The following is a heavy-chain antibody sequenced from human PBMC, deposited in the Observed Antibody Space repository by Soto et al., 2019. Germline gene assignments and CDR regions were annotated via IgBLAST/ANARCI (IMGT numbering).Heavy chain of an antibody. J-gene: IGHJ4*02. CDR2: TYYRSRWHS. V-gene: IGHV6-1*01. D-gene: IGHD1-26*01. CDR1: GAIVTNIGAA. CDR3: ERHPPDIHSGFDC. Sequence: SQTLSLTCVISGAIVTNIGAAWIWIRQSPSRDLEWLGRTYYRSRWHSDYAASVKSRIRVNPDTSKNQLSLQLNSVTHDDTAVYSCERHPPDIHSGFDCWGEGVLVTFT.